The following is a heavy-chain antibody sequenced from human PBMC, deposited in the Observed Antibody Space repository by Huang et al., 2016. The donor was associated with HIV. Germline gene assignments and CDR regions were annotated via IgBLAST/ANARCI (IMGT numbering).Heavy chain of an antibody. D-gene: IGHD2-15*01. Sequence: QLQLVESGGGVVQPGTSLRVSCAASGFTFRGFGMHWVRQAPGKGLEWVEGISYDGRSQLYAGSVKGRFTISRDNSDNTLHLQMNSLRPDDTGVYYCAKESRWFSSLDHWGQGILVTVSS. CDR3: AKESRWFSSLDH. J-gene: IGHJ4*02. CDR2: ISYDGRSQ. CDR1: GFTFRGFG. V-gene: IGHV3-30*18.